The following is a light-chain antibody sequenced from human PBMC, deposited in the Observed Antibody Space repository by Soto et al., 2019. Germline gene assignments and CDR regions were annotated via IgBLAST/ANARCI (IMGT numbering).Light chain of an antibody. Sequence: EIVLTQSPGTLSLSPGERATLSCRASQTVSSSYLAWYQQKPGQAPRLLIYGASSRATGIPDRFSGSASGTDFTLTIGRLEPEDFAIYYCQQYGNSPYTFGQGTKLEIK. CDR2: GAS. CDR1: QTVSSSY. V-gene: IGKV3-20*01. J-gene: IGKJ2*01. CDR3: QQYGNSPYT.